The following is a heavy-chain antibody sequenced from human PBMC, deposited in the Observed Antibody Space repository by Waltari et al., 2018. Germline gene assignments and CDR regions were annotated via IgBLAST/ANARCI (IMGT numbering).Heavy chain of an antibody. V-gene: IGHV1-3*01. Sequence: QVQLVQSGAEVKRPGASVKVSCKTSGYPFTSYIIHWLRPAPGQRPEWMGWIHVGNGKTKYSPKFQDRVTSTRDTSASTVYMELSSLRSEDPGVYFCAREGVPAAVRADYYYPMDVWGQGTTVTVSS. CDR2: IHVGNGKT. CDR1: GYPFTSYI. CDR3: AREGVPAAVRADYYYPMDV. J-gene: IGHJ6*02. D-gene: IGHD2-2*01.